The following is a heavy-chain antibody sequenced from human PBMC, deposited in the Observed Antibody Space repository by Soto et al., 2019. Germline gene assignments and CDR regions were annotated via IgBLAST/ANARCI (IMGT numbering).Heavy chain of an antibody. V-gene: IGHV3-23*01. CDR3: AKDKSAAANWFDP. CDR2: ISGSGSRT. Sequence: EVQLLESGGGLVQPGGSLRLSCTVSGFTFSYYPMTWVRQAPGKGLEWVSSISGSGSRTDYADSVKGRFTISRDNSRNTLYLQMRSLRAEDTAVYFCAKDKSAAANWFDPWGQGTLVTVSS. J-gene: IGHJ5*02. CDR1: GFTFSYYP. D-gene: IGHD6-13*01.